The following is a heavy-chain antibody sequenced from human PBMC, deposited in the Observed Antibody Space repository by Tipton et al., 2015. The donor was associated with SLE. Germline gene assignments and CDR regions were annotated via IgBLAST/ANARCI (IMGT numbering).Heavy chain of an antibody. Sequence: TLSLTCAVYGGSFSSYYWSWIRQPPGKGLEWIGEINHSGSTNYNPSLKSRVTISVDTSKNQFSLKLSSVTAADTAVHYCARGGAQWLVLDYYYYGMDVWGQGTTVTVSS. CDR3: ARGGAQWLVLDYYYYGMDV. CDR2: INHSGST. CDR1: GGSFSSYY. V-gene: IGHV4-34*01. J-gene: IGHJ6*02. D-gene: IGHD6-19*01.